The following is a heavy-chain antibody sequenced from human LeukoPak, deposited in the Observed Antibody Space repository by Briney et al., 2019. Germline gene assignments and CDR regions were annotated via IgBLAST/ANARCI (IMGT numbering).Heavy chain of an antibody. Sequence: SVKVSCKASGGTFSSYAISWVRQAPGQGLEWMGGIIPIFGTANYAQKFQGRVTITADESTSTAYMELSSLRSEDTAVYYCARALDLDRSGHYYRYFQYWGQGTLVSVSS. CDR1: GGTFSSYA. CDR3: ARALDLDRSGHYYRYFQY. D-gene: IGHD3-22*01. CDR2: IIPIFGTA. J-gene: IGHJ1*01. V-gene: IGHV1-69*13.